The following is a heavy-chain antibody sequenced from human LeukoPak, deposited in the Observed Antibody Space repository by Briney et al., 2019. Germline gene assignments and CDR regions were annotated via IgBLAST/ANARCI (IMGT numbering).Heavy chain of an antibody. D-gene: IGHD3-16*01. Sequence: GGSLRLSCAASGFTFSSYSMNWVRQAPGKGLEWVSYISSSSTIYYADSVKGRFTISRDNAKNSLYLQMNSLRAEDTAVYYCARGRARGLSWGQGTLVTVSS. CDR3: ARGRARGLS. CDR1: GFTFSSYS. J-gene: IGHJ5*02. V-gene: IGHV3-48*04. CDR2: ISSSSTI.